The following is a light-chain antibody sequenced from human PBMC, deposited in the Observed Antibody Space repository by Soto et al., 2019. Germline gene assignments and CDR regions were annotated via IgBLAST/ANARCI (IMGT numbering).Light chain of an antibody. CDR2: EVS. J-gene: IGLJ2*01. CDR1: SSDVGSSKY. CDR3: ASSTITTTLVV. V-gene: IGLV2-14*01. Sequence: QSALTQPASVSGSPGQSITISCTRTSSDVGSSKYVSWFQQHPGKAPKLMIYEVSNRPSGVSSRFSGSKSGNTASLTISGLQAEDEADYYCASSTITTTLVVFGGGTKLTVL.